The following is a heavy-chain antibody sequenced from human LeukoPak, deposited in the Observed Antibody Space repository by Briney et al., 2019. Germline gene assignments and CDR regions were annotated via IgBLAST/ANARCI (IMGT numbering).Heavy chain of an antibody. CDR3: AGPGPYDSSGYYYFSFDY. CDR1: GFTVSSNY. J-gene: IGHJ4*02. V-gene: IGHV3-66*01. D-gene: IGHD3-22*01. CDR2: IYSGGST. Sequence: GGSLRLSCAASGFTVSSNYMSWVRQAPGKGLEWVSVIYSGGSTYYADSVKGRSTISRDNSKNTLYLQMNSLRAEDTAVYYCAGPGPYDSSGYYYFSFDYWGQGTLVTVSS.